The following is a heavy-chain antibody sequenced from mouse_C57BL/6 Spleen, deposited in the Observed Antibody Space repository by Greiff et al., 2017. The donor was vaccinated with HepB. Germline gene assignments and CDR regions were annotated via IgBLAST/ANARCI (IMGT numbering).Heavy chain of an antibody. V-gene: IGHV1-69*01. J-gene: IGHJ2*01. CDR1: GYTFTSYW. CDR3: ARWELDYYLDY. CDR2: IDPSDSDT. Sequence: VQLQQPGAELVMPGASVKLSCKASGYTFTSYWMHWVKQRPGQGLEWIGEIDPSDSDTNYNQKFKGKSTLTVDKSSSTAYMQLSSLTSEDSAVYYCARWELDYYLDYWGQGTTLTVSS. D-gene: IGHD4-1*01.